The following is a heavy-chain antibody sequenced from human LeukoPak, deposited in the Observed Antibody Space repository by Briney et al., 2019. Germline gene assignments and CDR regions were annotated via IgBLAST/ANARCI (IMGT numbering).Heavy chain of an antibody. V-gene: IGHV4-59*08. Sequence: SETLSLTCTVPGDSISSYYWSWIRQPPGKGLEWIGYIYYTGSTNYNPSLKSRLTISIDTSKNQLSLKLRSVTAADTAVYYCARQGHSPFAFDYWGQGIRVTVSS. CDR1: GDSISSYY. CDR3: ARQGHSPFAFDY. D-gene: IGHD5-18*01. CDR2: IYYTGST. J-gene: IGHJ4*02.